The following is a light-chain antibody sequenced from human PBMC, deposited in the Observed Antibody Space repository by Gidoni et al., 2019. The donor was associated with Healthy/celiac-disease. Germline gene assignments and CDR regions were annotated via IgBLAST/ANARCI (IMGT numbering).Light chain of an antibody. CDR2: DDS. Sequence: SYVLTQPHSVSVAPGKTARITCGGNNIGSKSVHWYQQKPGQAPVLVDYDDSDRPSGIPERFSGSNSGNTATLTISRVESGDEADYYCQVWDSSSDHVVFGGGTKLTVL. CDR3: QVWDSSSDHVV. J-gene: IGLJ2*01. V-gene: IGLV3-21*03. CDR1: NIGSKS.